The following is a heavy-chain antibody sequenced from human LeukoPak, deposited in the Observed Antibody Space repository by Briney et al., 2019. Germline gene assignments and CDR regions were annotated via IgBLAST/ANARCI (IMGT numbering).Heavy chain of an antibody. D-gene: IGHD3-10*01. CDR2: IKQDGSEK. J-gene: IGHJ4*02. CDR1: GFTFSSYW. CDR3: ARVRVRGIITYYFDY. V-gene: IGHV3-7*01. Sequence: GSLRLSCAASGFTFSSYWMSWVRQAPGKGLEWVANIKQDGSEKYYVDSVKGRFTISRDNAKNSLCLQMNSLRAEDTAVYYCARVRVRGIITYYFDYWGQGTLVTVSS.